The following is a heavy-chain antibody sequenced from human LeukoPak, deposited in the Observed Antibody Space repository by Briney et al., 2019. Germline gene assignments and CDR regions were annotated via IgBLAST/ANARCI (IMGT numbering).Heavy chain of an antibody. CDR3: AKDEFPDGKQKYYGSSYFDY. Sequence: QTGGSLRLSCAASGFTFSSYAMSWVRQAPGKGLEWVSAISGSGGSTYYADSVKGRFTISRDNSKNTLYLQMNSLRAEDTAVYYCAKDEFPDGKQKYYGSSYFDYWGQGTLVTVSS. CDR1: GFTFSSYA. V-gene: IGHV3-23*01. J-gene: IGHJ4*02. CDR2: ISGSGGST. D-gene: IGHD3-10*01.